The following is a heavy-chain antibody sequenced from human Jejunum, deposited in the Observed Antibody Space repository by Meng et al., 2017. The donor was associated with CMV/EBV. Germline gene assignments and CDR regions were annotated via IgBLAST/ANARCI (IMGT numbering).Heavy chain of an antibody. J-gene: IGHJ4*02. CDR2: IYNSGEI. Sequence: HMQESGPGTVGPSETLSLTCVVAGGSVSKYYWGWIRQTPGGGLEWFGYIYNSGEIYYNPFLEGRITISTDTSKSQFSLTLNSVTAADTATYYCAGSRPGGGACDYWGQGILVTVSS. V-gene: IGHV4-4*09. D-gene: IGHD3-16*01. CDR1: GGSVSKYY. CDR3: AGSRPGGGACDY.